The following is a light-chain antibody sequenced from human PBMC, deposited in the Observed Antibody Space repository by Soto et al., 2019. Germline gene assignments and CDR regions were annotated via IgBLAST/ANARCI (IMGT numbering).Light chain of an antibody. CDR1: SSDVGGYNY. J-gene: IGLJ2*01. CDR3: SSYTTSSTLV. V-gene: IGLV2-14*01. Sequence: QSVLTQPASVSGSPGQSIAISCTGTSSDVGGYNYVSWYQQHPGTAPKHMIYDVSDRPSGVSNRFSGSKSGNTASLTISGLQAEDEADYYCSSYTTSSTLVFGGGTKVTVL. CDR2: DVS.